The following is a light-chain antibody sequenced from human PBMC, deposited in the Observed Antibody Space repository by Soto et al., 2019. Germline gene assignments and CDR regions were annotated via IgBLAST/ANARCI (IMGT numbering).Light chain of an antibody. CDR3: QQRNSYPIT. Sequence: AIRMTQSPSSFSASTGDRVTITCRASQGISSYLAWYQQKPGKAPKLLIYAASTLQSGVPSRFSGSGSGPEFTLTIRSLQPEDCATYYCQQRNSYPITSGQGTRLDIK. CDR1: QGISSY. J-gene: IGKJ5*01. V-gene: IGKV1-8*01. CDR2: AAS.